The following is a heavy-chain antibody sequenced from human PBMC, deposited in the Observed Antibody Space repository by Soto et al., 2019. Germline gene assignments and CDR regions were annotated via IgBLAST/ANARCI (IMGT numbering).Heavy chain of an antibody. V-gene: IGHV5-51*01. J-gene: IGHJ6*02. CDR1: GYSFTSYW. D-gene: IGHD2-2*01. Sequence: GESLKISCKGSGYSFTSYWIGWVRQMPGKGLEWMGIIYPGDSDTRYSPSFQGQVTISADKSISTAYLQWSSLKASDTAMYYCGRASAGSKYCYDMDAWGQRTPVSLSS. CDR3: GRASAGSKYCYDMDA. CDR2: IYPGDSDT.